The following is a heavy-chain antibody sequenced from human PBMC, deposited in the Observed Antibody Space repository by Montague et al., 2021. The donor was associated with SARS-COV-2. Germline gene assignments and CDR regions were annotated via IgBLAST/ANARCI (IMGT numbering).Heavy chain of an antibody. CDR3: VIGASVVVPALDI. V-gene: IGHV4-31*03. CDR2: MYYSGST. Sequence: TLSLTCTVSGGSISNGGYYCSWIRQHPGKGLEWIGYMYYSGSTYYNPSLTSRVTMSLDTSKNQFSLKLSSVTAADTAVYYWVIGASVVVPALDIWGQGTTVTVSS. CDR1: GGSISNGGYY. J-gene: IGHJ3*02. D-gene: IGHD2-15*01.